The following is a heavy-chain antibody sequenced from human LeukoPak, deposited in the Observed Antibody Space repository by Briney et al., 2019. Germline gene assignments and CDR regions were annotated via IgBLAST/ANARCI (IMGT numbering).Heavy chain of an antibody. CDR2: ISYDGSNK. V-gene: IGHV3-30*04. D-gene: IGHD6-13*01. CDR1: GFTFSSYA. J-gene: IGHJ3*02. CDR3: ARDRDPSIAAAGTPYAFDI. Sequence: GRSLRLSCAASGFTFSSYAMHWVRQAPGKGLEWVAVISYDGSNKYYADSVKGRFTISRDNSKNTLYLQMNSLRAEDTAVYYCARDRDPSIAAAGTPYAFDIWGQGIMVTVSS.